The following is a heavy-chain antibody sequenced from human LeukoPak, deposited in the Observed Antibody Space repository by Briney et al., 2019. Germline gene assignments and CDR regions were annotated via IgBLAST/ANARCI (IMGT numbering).Heavy chain of an antibody. CDR3: ARGRRYYDILTGYYRRYNWFDP. D-gene: IGHD3-9*01. CDR1: GYTFTGYY. Sequence: ASVKVSCKASGYTFTGYYMHWVRQAPGQGLEWMGRINPNSGGTNYAQKFQGRVTMTRDTPISTAYMELSRLRSDDTAVYYCARGRRYYDILTGYYRRYNWFDPWGQGTLVTVSS. V-gene: IGHV1-2*06. J-gene: IGHJ5*02. CDR2: INPNSGGT.